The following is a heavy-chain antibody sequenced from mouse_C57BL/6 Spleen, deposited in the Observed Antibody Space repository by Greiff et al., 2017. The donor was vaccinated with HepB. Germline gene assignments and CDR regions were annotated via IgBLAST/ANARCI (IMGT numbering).Heavy chain of an antibody. CDR1: GYTFTSYW. CDR3: AREESLFRGYVDV. CDR2: INPSNGGT. V-gene: IGHV1-53*01. D-gene: IGHD1-1*01. Sequence: QVQLQQPGTELVKPGASVKLSCKASGYTFTSYWMHWVKQRPGQGLEWIGNINPSNGGTNYNEKFKSKATLTADKSSSTAYMQHSSLTSADSAVYYCAREESLFRGYVDVWGTGTTVTVSS. J-gene: IGHJ1*03.